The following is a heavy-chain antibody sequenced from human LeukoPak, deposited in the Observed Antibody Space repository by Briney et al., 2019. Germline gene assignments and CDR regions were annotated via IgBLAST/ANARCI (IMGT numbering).Heavy chain of an antibody. CDR2: IKQDGSEK. CDR1: GFTFSTFW. D-gene: IGHD3-22*01. J-gene: IGHJ5*02. Sequence: PGGSLRLSCAASGFTFSTFWMSWVRQAPGKGLEWVANIKQDGSEKYYVDSVKGRFTISRDNAKNSLYHQMNSLRAEDTAVYYCARDRYEYDSSTYFGCYAWGLGTLVTVSS. CDR3: ARDRYEYDSSTYFGCYA. V-gene: IGHV3-7*01.